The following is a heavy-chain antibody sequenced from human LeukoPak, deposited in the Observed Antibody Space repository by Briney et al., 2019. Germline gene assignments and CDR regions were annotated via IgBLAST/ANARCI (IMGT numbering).Heavy chain of an antibody. V-gene: IGHV4-4*07. CDR2: IYTSGST. D-gene: IGHD6-13*01. CDR3: ARIGVHSSSWKVYYFDY. J-gene: IGHJ4*02. CDR1: GGSISNYY. Sequence: SETLSLTCTVSGGSISNYYWSWIRQPAGKGLEWIGRIYTSGSTNYNPSLKSRVTMSVDTSKNQFSLKLSSVTAADTAVYYCARIGVHSSSWKVYYFDYWGQGTLVTVSS.